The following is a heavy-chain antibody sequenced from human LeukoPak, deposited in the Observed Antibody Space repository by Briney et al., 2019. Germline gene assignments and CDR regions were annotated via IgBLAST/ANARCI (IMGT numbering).Heavy chain of an antibody. V-gene: IGHV1-46*01. J-gene: IGHJ3*02. CDR2: INPSGGST. D-gene: IGHD1-26*01. CDR1: GYTFTSYY. Sequence: ASVKVSCKASGYTFTSYYMHWVRQAPGQGLEWMGIINPSGGSTSYAQKFQGRVTMTRDMSTSTVYMELSGLRSEDTAVYYCATGGAHDAFDIWGQGTMVTVSS. CDR3: ATGGAHDAFDI.